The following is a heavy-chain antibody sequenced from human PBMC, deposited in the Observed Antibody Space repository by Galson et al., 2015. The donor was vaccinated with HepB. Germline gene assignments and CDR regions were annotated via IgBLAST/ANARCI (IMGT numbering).Heavy chain of an antibody. Sequence: SVKVSCKASGYTFTSYAMHWVRQAPGQRLEWMGWINAGNGNTKYSQKFQGRVTITRDTSASTAYMELSSLRSEDTAVYYCARGRITMWGWFDPWGQGTLVTVSS. CDR3: ARGRITMWGWFDP. V-gene: IGHV1-3*01. CDR1: GYTFTSYA. D-gene: IGHD3-10*02. J-gene: IGHJ5*02. CDR2: INAGNGNT.